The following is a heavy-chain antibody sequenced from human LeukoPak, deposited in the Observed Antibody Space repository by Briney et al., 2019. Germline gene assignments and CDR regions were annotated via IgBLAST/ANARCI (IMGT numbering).Heavy chain of an antibody. V-gene: IGHV1-3*01. J-gene: IGHJ4*02. CDR1: GYTFTSYA. D-gene: IGHD6-19*01. Sequence: GASVKVSCKASGYTFTSYALHWVRQAPGQGLEWMGWINAGNGNTKYSQRFQGRITITRDPSASTAYMELSSLRSEDTAVYYCARSPWVKVAGNFDYWGQGTLVTVSS. CDR2: INAGNGNT. CDR3: ARSPWVKVAGNFDY.